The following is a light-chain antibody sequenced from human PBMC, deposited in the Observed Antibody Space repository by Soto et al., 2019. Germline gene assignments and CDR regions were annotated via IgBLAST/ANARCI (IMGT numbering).Light chain of an antibody. V-gene: IGKV1-39*01. CDR3: QESYSTPPS. J-gene: IGKJ2*01. CDR2: AAS. Sequence: DIQMTQSPSSLSASVGDRVTITCRASQSISSYLNWYQQKPGKAPKLLIFAASTWQSGVPPRLSGSESVTDSTLTISSLHPEDFLTYYCQESYSTPPSFGKGTKLEIK. CDR1: QSISSY.